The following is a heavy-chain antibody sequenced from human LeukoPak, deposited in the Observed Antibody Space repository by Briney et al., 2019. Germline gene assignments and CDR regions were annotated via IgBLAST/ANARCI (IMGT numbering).Heavy chain of an antibody. CDR3: AKQLGYCSDGSCYFPY. D-gene: IGHD2-15*01. CDR2: IRSKAFGETA. V-gene: IGHV3-49*04. CDR1: GFTFGDYA. Sequence: GGSLRLSCTVSGFTFGDYAINWVRQAPGKGLEWVGFIRSKAFGETAEYAASVKGRFTISRDDSKSIAYLQMNSLKTEDTAVYYCAKQLGYCSDGSCYFPYWGQGTLVTVSS. J-gene: IGHJ4*02.